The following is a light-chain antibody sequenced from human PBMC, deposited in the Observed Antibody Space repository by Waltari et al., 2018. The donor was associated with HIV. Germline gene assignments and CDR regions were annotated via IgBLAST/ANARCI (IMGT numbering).Light chain of an antibody. Sequence: QSALTQPPSASGSPGQSVTISCTGISSDAGDDNYVSWYQQSPGKAPKFINYEVSKRPSGVPDRFSGSKSGNTASLTVSGLQADDEADYYCSSYAGSSTWVFGGGTKLTVL. CDR3: SSYAGSSTWV. CDR1: SSDAGDDNY. CDR2: EVS. J-gene: IGLJ3*02. V-gene: IGLV2-8*01.